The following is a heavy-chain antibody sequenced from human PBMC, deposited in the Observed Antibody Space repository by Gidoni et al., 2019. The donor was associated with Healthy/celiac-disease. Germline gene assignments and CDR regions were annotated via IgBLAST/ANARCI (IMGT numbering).Heavy chain of an antibody. V-gene: IGHV4-39*01. CDR2: IYCSGST. J-gene: IGHJ4*02. CDR1: GCSTSSSSYY. CDR3: ARHEYRRSGNDY. Sequence: QLQLQESGPGLVKPSETLSLTCTVSGCSTSSSSYYWGWIRQPPGKGLDWIGSIYCSGSTYYNPSLKSRVTISVDTSKNQFSLKLSSVTAADTALYYCARHEYRRSGNDYWGQGTLVTVSS. D-gene: IGHD6-19*01.